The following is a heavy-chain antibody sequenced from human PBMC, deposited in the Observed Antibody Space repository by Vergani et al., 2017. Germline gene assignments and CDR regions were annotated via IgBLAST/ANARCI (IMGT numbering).Heavy chain of an antibody. CDR1: GFTFGDYA. CDR2: IRSKAYGGTT. CDR3: TRFQEYYYDSSGYFNWFDP. J-gene: IGHJ5*02. Sequence: EVQLVESGGGLVQPGRSLRLSCTASGFTFGDYAMSWFRQAPGKGLEWVGFIRSKAYGGTTEYAASVKGRFTISRDDSKSIAYLQMNSLKTEDTAVYYCTRFQEYYYDSSGYFNWFDPWGKGTLVTVSS. D-gene: IGHD3-22*01. V-gene: IGHV3-49*03.